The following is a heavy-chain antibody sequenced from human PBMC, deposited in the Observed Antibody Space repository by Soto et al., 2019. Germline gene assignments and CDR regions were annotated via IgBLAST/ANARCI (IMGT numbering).Heavy chain of an antibody. Sequence: SETLSLTCAVYGGSFSGYYWSWIRQPPGKGLEWIGEINHSGSTYYNPSLKSRVTISVDTSKNQFSLNLSSVTAADTAVYYCARQGGDLVFSYYGMDVWGQGTTVTVSS. J-gene: IGHJ6*02. CDR2: INHSGST. V-gene: IGHV4-34*01. CDR3: ARQGGDLVFSYYGMDV. CDR1: GGSFSGYY. D-gene: IGHD2-15*01.